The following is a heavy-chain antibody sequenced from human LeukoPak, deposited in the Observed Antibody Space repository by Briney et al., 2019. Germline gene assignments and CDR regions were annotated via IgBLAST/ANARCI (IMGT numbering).Heavy chain of an antibody. CDR2: TYHRSKWYN. CDR1: GDSVSSNSAA. D-gene: IGHD6-19*01. CDR3: VRRGVTGNSFDY. J-gene: IGHJ4*02. V-gene: IGHV6-1*01. Sequence: SQTLSLTCDISGDSVSSNSAAWNWIRQSPLRGLEWLGRTYHRSKWYNDYAVSVKSRISINPDTSKNQFSLQLNSVTPEDTAVYYCVRRGVTGNSFDYWGQGTLVTVSS.